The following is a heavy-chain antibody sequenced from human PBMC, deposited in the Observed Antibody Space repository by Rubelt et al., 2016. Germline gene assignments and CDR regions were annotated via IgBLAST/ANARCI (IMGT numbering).Heavy chain of an antibody. D-gene: IGHD2-15*01. CDR1: GFTFSSYG. CDR3: ARDLSSGGSANDY. CDR2: IWYDGSNK. V-gene: IGHV3-33*01. Sequence: GFTFSSYGMHWVRPAPGKGLEWVAVIWYDGSNKYYADSVKGQFTISRDNSKNTLYLQMNSLRAEDTAVYYCARDLSSGGSANDYWGQGTLVTVSS. J-gene: IGHJ4*02.